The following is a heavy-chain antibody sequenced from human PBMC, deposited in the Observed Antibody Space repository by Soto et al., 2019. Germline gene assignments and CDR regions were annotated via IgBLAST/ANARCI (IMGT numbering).Heavy chain of an antibody. J-gene: IGHJ5*02. CDR1: GGSVSSGSYY. V-gene: IGHV4-61*01. D-gene: IGHD4-4*01. CDR2: IYYSGST. Sequence: PSETLSLTCTVSGGSVSSGSYYWSWIRQPPGKGLEWIGYIYYSGSTNYNPSLKSRVTISRDNSKNTLYLQMNSLRAEDTAVYYCAKDPWGSNYVLPWFDPWGQGTLVTVSS. CDR3: AKDPWGSNYVLPWFDP.